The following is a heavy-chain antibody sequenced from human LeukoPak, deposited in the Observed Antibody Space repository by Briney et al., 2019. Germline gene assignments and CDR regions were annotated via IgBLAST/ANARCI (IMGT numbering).Heavy chain of an antibody. Sequence: GGPLRLSCAASGFTFSSYSMNWVRQAPGKGLEWVSPISSSSSYIYYADSVKGRFTISRDNAKNSLYLQMNSLRAEDTAVYYCVRGGPYSSSWYFDYWGQGTLVTVSS. V-gene: IGHV3-21*01. J-gene: IGHJ4*02. D-gene: IGHD6-13*01. CDR3: VRGGPYSSSWYFDY. CDR2: ISSSSSYI. CDR1: GFTFSSYS.